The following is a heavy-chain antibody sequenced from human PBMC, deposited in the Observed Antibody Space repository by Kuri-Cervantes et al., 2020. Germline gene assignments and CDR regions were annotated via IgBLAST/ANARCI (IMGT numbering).Heavy chain of an antibody. D-gene: IGHD5-18*01. V-gene: IGHV1-2*02. J-gene: IGHJ5*02. CDR3: ATLYTYGLPDYLDP. CDR2: INPKSGDT. Sequence: ASVKVSCKASGYIFTNYGITWVRQAPGHGLEWMGWINPKSGDTKYAQNFQGRVTMTRDTSISTAYMTVGRLRSDDTAVYYCATLYTYGLPDYLDPWGQGTLVTVSS. CDR1: GYIFTNYG.